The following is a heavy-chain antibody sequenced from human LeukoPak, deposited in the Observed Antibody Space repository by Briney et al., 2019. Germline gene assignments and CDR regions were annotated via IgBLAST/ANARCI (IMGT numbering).Heavy chain of an antibody. CDR2: IKSKTDGGTT. CDR3: GALLWMESEGGAFDI. D-gene: IGHD2-2*01. Sequence: GGSLRLSCAASGFTFSNAWMSWVRQAPGKGLEWVGRIKSKTDGGTTDYAAPVKGRFTISRDDSKNTLYLQTNSLKTEDTAMYYCGALLWMESEGGAFDIWGQGTMVTVSS. V-gene: IGHV3-15*01. J-gene: IGHJ3*02. CDR1: GFTFSNAW.